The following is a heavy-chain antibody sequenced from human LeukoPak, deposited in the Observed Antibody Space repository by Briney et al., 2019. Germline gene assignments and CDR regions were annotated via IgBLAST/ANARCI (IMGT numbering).Heavy chain of an antibody. J-gene: IGHJ5*02. CDR3: ARVEYCGDDCYYFPA. CDR2: INPSGGRT. D-gene: IGHD2-21*01. CDR1: GYTFTSYF. Sequence: ASVKVSCKASGYTFTSYFLHWVRQAPGQGLEWMGMINPSGGRTTYAQKFQGRVSVTRDTSRNTVYMELSSLRSEDTAVYYCARVEYCGDDCYYFPAWGQGTLVTVFS. V-gene: IGHV1-46*01.